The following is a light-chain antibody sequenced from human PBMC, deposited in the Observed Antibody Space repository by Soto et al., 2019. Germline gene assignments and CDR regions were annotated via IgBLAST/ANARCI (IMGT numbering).Light chain of an antibody. J-gene: IGLJ1*01. CDR2: EVT. CDR3: SSYAGSITIYV. CDR1: SSDVGAYNF. V-gene: IGLV2-8*01. Sequence: QSALAQPPSASGSPGQSVTISCTGTSSDVGAYNFVSWYQQLPGKAPKLMIYEVTKRPSVVPDRFSGSKSGNTASLTVSGLQAEDEADYYCSSYAGSITIYVFGTGTKVTVL.